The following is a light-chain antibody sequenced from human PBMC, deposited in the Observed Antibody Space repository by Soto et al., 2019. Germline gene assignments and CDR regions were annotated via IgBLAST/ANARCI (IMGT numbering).Light chain of an antibody. CDR1: QTIGRG. CDR3: HQYNSYSRT. V-gene: IGKV1-5*03. Sequence: DIQMTQSPSTLSASVGDRVTITCRANQTIGRGLAWYQQKPGKVPKLLIYKASSLQSGVPSRFSGSGSGTDFTLTINSLQPDDFATYFCHQYNSYSRTFGQGTMLEIK. CDR2: KAS. J-gene: IGKJ1*01.